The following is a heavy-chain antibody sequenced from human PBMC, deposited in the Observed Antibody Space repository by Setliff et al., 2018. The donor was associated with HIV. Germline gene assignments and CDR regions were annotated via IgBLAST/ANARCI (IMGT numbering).Heavy chain of an antibody. D-gene: IGHD3-22*01. J-gene: IGHJ4*02. V-gene: IGHV1-69*13. CDR2: IVPILNTG. CDR3: ARIPNHSSGFDY. Sequence: SVKVSCKASGGTFRSHEISWVRQATGQGPEWMGGIVPILNTGNYAPKFQGRVTINADESTTTAYMELSSLRSEDTAVYYCARIPNHSSGFDYWGQGTRVTV. CDR1: GGTFRSHE.